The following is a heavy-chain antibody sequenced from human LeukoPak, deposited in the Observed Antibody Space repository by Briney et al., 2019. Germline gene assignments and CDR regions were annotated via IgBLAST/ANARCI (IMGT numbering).Heavy chain of an antibody. V-gene: IGHV3-23*01. CDR3: AKTTAGNSSGRYPGWPVDY. D-gene: IGHD6-19*01. J-gene: IGHJ4*02. CDR2: VSGSGGIT. CDR1: GFTFNNYA. Sequence: PGGPQTLSCAASGFTFNNYAMTWARQAPGKGLEWVSHVSGSGGITYYADSVKGRLTLSRDNSKHTVYLQMNSLRAEDTAVYYCAKTTAGNSSGRYPGWPVDYWGQGTLVTVSS.